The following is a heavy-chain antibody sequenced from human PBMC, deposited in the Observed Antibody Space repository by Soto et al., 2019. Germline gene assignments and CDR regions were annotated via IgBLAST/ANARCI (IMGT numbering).Heavy chain of an antibody. J-gene: IGHJ4*02. CDR3: ARGLHSLFDY. V-gene: IGHV3-33*01. CDR2: IWYDGNNK. D-gene: IGHD2-21*01. Sequence: GGSLRLSCEASGFTFSNYGMHSVRQAPGKGLEWVAVIWYDGNNKYYADSVKGRFTISRDNSNNTLYVQMTSLRAEDTAVYYCARGLHSLFDYWGQGTLVTVSS. CDR1: GFTFSNYG.